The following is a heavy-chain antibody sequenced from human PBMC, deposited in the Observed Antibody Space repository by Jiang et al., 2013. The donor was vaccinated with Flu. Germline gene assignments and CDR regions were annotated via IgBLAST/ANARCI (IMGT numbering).Heavy chain of an antibody. J-gene: IGHJ4*02. Sequence: SVKVSCKASGYTFTSYDINWVRQATGQGLEWMGWMNPNSGNTGYAQKFQGRVTMTRNTSISTACMELSSLRSEDTAVYYCARGLGYSGSYYVDYWGQGTLVTVSS. CDR1: GYTFTSYD. V-gene: IGHV1-8*01. CDR2: MNPNSGNT. CDR3: ARGLGYSGSYYVDY. D-gene: IGHD1-26*01.